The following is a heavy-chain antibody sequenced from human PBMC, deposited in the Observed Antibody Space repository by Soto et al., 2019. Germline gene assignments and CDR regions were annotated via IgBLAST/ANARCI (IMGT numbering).Heavy chain of an antibody. CDR3: ARGGHTYGYGPYVMDV. CDR2: INPNSGGT. CDR1: GYTFTGYY. V-gene: IGHV1-2*04. D-gene: IGHD5-18*01. J-gene: IGHJ6*02. Sequence: ASVKVSCKASGYTFTGYYMHWVRQAPGQGLEWMGWINPNSGGTNYAQKFQGWVTMTRDTSIRTAYMELSRLRSDDTAVYYCARGGHTYGYGPYVMDVWGQGAPVTVSS.